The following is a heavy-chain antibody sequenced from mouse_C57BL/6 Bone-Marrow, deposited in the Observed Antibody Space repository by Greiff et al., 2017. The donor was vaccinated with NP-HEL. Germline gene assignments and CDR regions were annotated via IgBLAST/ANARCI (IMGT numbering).Heavy chain of an antibody. CDR2: IYPGDGDT. D-gene: IGHD1-1*01. V-gene: IGHV1-80*01. Sequence: QVQLKESGAELVKPGASVKISCKASGYAFSSYWMNWVKQRPGKGLEWIGQIYPGDGDTNYNGKFKGKATLTADKSSSTAYMQLSSLTSEDSAVYFCAIITTVVATHWGQGTTLTVSS. CDR3: AIITTVVATH. CDR1: GYAFSSYW. J-gene: IGHJ2*01.